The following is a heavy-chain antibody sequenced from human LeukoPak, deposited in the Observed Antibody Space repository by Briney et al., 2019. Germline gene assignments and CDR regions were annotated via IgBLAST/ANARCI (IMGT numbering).Heavy chain of an antibody. Sequence: ASVKVSCKASGGTFSSYAISWVRQAPGQGLEWMGRIIPILGIANYTQKFQHRVTITADKSTSTAYMELSSLRSEDTAVYYCARDRGSYYYDSSGYYSSLDYWGQGTLVTVSS. CDR3: ARDRGSYYYDSSGYYSSLDY. CDR2: IIPILGIA. CDR1: GGTFSSYA. J-gene: IGHJ4*02. V-gene: IGHV1-69*04. D-gene: IGHD3-22*01.